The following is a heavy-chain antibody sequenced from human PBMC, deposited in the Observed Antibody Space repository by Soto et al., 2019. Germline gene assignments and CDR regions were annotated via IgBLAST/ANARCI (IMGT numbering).Heavy chain of an antibody. CDR1: GFTFSNYA. CDR2: ISDSGSST. CDR3: ARRAAGSTSSFPRYFDC. Sequence: GGSLRLSCAASGFTFSNYAMSWVRQAPGKGLEWVSIISDSGSSTYYADSVKGRFTISRDDSKNSLNLQMNSLRAEDTALYYCARRAAGSTSSFPRYFDCWGRGTLVTVSS. J-gene: IGHJ4*02. D-gene: IGHD6-13*01. V-gene: IGHV3-23*01.